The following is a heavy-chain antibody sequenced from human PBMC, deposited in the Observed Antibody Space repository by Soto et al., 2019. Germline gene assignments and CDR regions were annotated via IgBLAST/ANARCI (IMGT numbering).Heavy chain of an antibody. V-gene: IGHV3-13*01. Sequence: GSLRLSCAASGFTFSSYDMHWVRQATGKGLEWVSAIGTAGDTYYPGSVKGRFTISRENAKNSLYLQMNSLRAEDTAVYYCARDHSSWYGIYYYYGMDVWGQGTTVTVSS. CDR2: IGTAGDT. J-gene: IGHJ6*02. CDR3: ARDHSSWYGIYYYYGMDV. D-gene: IGHD6-13*01. CDR1: GFTFSSYD.